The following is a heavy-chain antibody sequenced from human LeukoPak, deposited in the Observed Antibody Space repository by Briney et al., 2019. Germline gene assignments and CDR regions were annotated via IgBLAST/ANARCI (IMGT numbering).Heavy chain of an antibody. D-gene: IGHD3-3*01. V-gene: IGHV3-30-3*01. J-gene: IGHJ3*02. Sequence: ERSLRLSCAASGFTFSRHAFHWVRQAPGKGLEWVAVISYDGSNKYYADSVKGRFTISRDNSKNTVHLQMNSLRTEDTAVYYCARPERNYEFWSGSLPAFDIWGQGSMVTVSS. CDR2: ISYDGSNK. CDR3: ARPERNYEFWSGSLPAFDI. CDR1: GFTFSRHA.